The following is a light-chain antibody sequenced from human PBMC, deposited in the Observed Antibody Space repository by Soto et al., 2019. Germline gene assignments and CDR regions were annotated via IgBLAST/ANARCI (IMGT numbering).Light chain of an antibody. CDR1: GSGVGTYSF. V-gene: IGLV2-14*01. Sequence: QPVLTQPASVSGSPGQSITISCTGTGSGVGTYSFVSWYQQRPGKAPKLIIYDVSNRPSGVSTRFSGSKSVNTASLTISGLQADDEADYYCSSYTYNTAIFGGGTKVTVL. CDR3: SSYTYNTAI. CDR2: DVS. J-gene: IGLJ2*01.